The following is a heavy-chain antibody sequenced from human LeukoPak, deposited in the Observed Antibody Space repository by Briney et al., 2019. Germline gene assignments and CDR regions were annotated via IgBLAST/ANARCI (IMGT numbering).Heavy chain of an antibody. CDR3: ARDHHDYSNPYDSGYHYYYMDV. D-gene: IGHD4-11*01. CDR2: IIPIFGTA. J-gene: IGHJ6*03. CDR1: GGTFSSYA. Sequence: GASVKVSCKASGGTFSSYAISWVRQAPGQGLEWMGGIIPIFGTANYAQKFQGRVTITTDESTSTAYMELSSLRSEDTAVYYCARDHHDYSNPYDSGYHYYYMDVWGKGTTVTVSS. V-gene: IGHV1-69*05.